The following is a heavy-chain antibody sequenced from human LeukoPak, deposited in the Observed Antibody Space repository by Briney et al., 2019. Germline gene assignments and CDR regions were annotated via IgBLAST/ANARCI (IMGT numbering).Heavy chain of an antibody. V-gene: IGHV4-39*07. J-gene: IGHJ5*02. CDR3: AETNPQDWFDP. CDR2: IYYSGET. CDR1: GGSISSTNYY. D-gene: IGHD1-1*01. Sequence: SETLSLTCRVSGGSISSTNYYWGWIRQPPGKGLEWIASIYYSGETFYNPSLESRVSISVYTASNEVFLALFSVTAADTAMYYCAETNPQDWFDPWGRGTLVTVSS.